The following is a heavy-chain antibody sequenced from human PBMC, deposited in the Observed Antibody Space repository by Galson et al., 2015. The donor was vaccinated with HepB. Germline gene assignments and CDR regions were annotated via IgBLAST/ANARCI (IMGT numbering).Heavy chain of an antibody. V-gene: IGHV3-73*01. CDR1: GFTFSGSA. Sequence: SLRLSCAASGFTFSGSAIHWVRQASGRGPEWIGHIRSKATNYAALYVPSLKGRFTIPRDDSKNMAYLPMRSLKTDDTAVYYCGRSGDFSGYSSRWGQGTLVTVSS. J-gene: IGHJ4*02. CDR3: GRSGDFSGYSSR. CDR2: IRSKATNYAA. D-gene: IGHD6-13*01.